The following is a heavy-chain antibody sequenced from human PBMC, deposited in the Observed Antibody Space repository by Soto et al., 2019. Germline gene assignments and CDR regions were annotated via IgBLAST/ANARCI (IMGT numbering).Heavy chain of an antibody. CDR2: IYPGDSDT. CDR1: GYSFSNNW. V-gene: IGHV5-51*01. J-gene: IGHJ6*02. Sequence: VESLKISCKGSGYSFSNNWIGWVRQMPGKGLEWMGIIYPGDSDTRYTPSFQGQVTFSADRSISTAYLQWTSLKASDTAIYYCARLSGYASDHYYGIDVCGQGTTVTGSS. D-gene: IGHD5-12*01. CDR3: ARLSGYASDHYYGIDV.